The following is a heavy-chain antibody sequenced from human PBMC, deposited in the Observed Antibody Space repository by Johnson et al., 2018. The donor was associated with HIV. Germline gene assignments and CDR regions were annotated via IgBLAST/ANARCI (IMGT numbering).Heavy chain of an antibody. V-gene: IGHV3-64*07. CDR2: ISWNSGSI. D-gene: IGHD5-24*01. CDR1: GFTFSRAW. J-gene: IGHJ3*02. CDR3: ARVRRRWLGLDAFDI. Sequence: VQLVESGGGLVKPGGSLRLSCAASGFTFSRAWMTWVRQAPGKGLEWVSGISWNSGSIGYADSVRGRFTISRDNSKNTLYLQMGRLRAGDMAVYYCARVRRRWLGLDAFDIWGQGTMFTVSS.